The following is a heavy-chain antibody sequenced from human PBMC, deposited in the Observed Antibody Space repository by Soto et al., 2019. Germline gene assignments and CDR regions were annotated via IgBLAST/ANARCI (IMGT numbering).Heavy chain of an antibody. Sequence: GGSLRLSCAASGFTFSSYAMSWVRQAPGKWLEWVSAISGSGGSTYYGDSVKGRFTISRDNSKNTLYLQMNSLRAEDTAVYYCAKDIRWFNDIAAADIDYWGQGTLVTVSS. J-gene: IGHJ4*02. V-gene: IGHV3-23*01. CDR2: ISGSGGST. CDR3: AKDIRWFNDIAAADIDY. CDR1: GFTFSSYA. D-gene: IGHD6-13*01.